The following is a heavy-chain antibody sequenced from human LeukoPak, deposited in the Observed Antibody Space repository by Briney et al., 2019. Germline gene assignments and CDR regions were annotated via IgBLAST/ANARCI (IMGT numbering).Heavy chain of an antibody. CDR3: AKARDFDFWSGYSNWFDP. Sequence: PGGSLRLSCAASGFTFSTYAMIWVRQAPGKGLEWVSGIGGSGSSTYSADSVKGRILISRDNSKNTLYLQRNGLRAEDTAVYYCAKARDFDFWSGYSNWFDPWGQGTLVTVSS. CDR1: GFTFSTYA. V-gene: IGHV3-23*01. D-gene: IGHD3-3*01. J-gene: IGHJ5*02. CDR2: IGGSGSST.